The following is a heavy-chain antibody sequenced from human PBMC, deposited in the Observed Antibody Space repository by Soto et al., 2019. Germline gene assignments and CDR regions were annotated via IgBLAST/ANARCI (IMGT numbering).Heavy chain of an antibody. V-gene: IGHV3-48*01. D-gene: IGHD6-13*01. CDR2: ISSGSSTI. CDR3: ARHPERIAEIGWFDP. J-gene: IGHJ5*02. Sequence: EVQLVESGGGLVQPGGSLRLSCAASGFTFSSYSMNWVRQAPGKGLEWVSYISSGSSTIYYADSVTGRFTISRDNAKNSLYLQMNGLRAEDTAVYYCARHPERIAEIGWFDPWGQGTLVTVSS. CDR1: GFTFSSYS.